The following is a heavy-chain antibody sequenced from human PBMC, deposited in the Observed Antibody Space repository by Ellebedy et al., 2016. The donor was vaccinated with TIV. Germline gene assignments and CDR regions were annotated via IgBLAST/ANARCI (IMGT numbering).Heavy chain of an antibody. V-gene: IGHV3-30-3*01. CDR1: GFTFSNFN. CDR2: ISNDGTNN. D-gene: IGHD3-10*01. CDR3: TGFLAVRGG. Sequence: GGSLRLSCEASGFTFSNFNMHWVRQAPGKGLEWVAFISNDGTNNYHADSVRGRFTISRDNSKKTLYLQMNSLRVEDTAVYYCTGFLAVRGGWGQGTLVTVSS. J-gene: IGHJ4*02.